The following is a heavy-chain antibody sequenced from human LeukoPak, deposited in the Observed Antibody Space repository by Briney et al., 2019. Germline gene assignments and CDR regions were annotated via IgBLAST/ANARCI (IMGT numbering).Heavy chain of an antibody. CDR2: ISSSSSYI. CDR3: ARNGIAARRAFDY. Sequence: GGSLRLSCAASGFTFSSYSMNWVRQAPGKGLEWVSSISSSSSYIYYADSVKSRFTISRDNAKNSLYLQMNSLRAEDTAVYYCARNGIAARRAFDYWGQGTLVTVSS. J-gene: IGHJ4*02. CDR1: GFTFSSYS. V-gene: IGHV3-21*01. D-gene: IGHD6-6*01.